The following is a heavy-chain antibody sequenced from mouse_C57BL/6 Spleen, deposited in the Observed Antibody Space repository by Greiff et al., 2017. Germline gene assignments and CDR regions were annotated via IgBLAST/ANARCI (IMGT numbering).Heavy chain of an antibody. V-gene: IGHV1-4*01. Sequence: VQRVESGAELARPGASVKMSCKASGYTFTSYTMHWVKQRPGQGLEWIGYINPSSGYTKYNQKFKDKATLTADKSSSTAYMQLSSLTSEDSAVYYCARSQHDYDVNYYAMDYWGQGTSVTVSS. CDR2: INPSSGYT. D-gene: IGHD2-4*01. CDR1: GYTFTSYT. CDR3: ARSQHDYDVNYYAMDY. J-gene: IGHJ4*01.